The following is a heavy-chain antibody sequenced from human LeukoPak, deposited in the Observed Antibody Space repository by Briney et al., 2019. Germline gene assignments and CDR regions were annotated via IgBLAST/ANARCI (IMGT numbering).Heavy chain of an antibody. CDR2: INPISGGT. D-gene: IGHD1-26*01. J-gene: IGHJ4*02. Sequence: GASVKVSFKASGYTLTGYYMHWVRQAPAQGLEGMGGINPISGGTNYVYKFQGGVIMTRETYISTAYVEPSRLRSDDTPVYYFVSAQLIVVGATLALDYWGQGPLVTVSS. CDR1: GYTLTGYY. V-gene: IGHV1-2*02. CDR3: VSAQLIVVGATLALDY.